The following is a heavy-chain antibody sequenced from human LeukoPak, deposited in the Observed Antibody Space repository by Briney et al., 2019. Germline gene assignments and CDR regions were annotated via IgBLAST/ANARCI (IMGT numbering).Heavy chain of an antibody. CDR1: GGSFSGYY. V-gene: IGHV4-34*01. CDR3: ARGRPYQLYYMDF. Sequence: PSETLSLTCAVYGGSFSGYYWSWIRQPPGKGLEWIGEINHSGSTNYNPSLKSRVTISVDTSKNKFSLKLSSVTAEDTAVYICARGRPYQLYYMDFWGKGTTVTVSS. J-gene: IGHJ6*03. D-gene: IGHD2-2*01. CDR2: INHSGST.